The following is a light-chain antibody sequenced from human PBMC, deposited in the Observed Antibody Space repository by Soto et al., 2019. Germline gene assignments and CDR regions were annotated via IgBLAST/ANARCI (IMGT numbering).Light chain of an antibody. CDR3: SSYTSSSTLYV. J-gene: IGLJ1*01. Sequence: QSALTPPASVSGSPGQSITISCTGTSSDVGGYNYVSWYQQHPGKAPKLMIYDVTNRPSGVSNRFSCSKSGNTASLTISGLQAEDEADYYCSSYTSSSTLYVFGTGTKVTVL. V-gene: IGLV2-14*01. CDR1: SSDVGGYNY. CDR2: DVT.